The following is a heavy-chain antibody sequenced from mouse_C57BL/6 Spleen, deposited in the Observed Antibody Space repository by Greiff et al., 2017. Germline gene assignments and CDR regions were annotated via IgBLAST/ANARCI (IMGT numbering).Heavy chain of an antibody. V-gene: IGHV1-22*01. Sequence: EVQLQQSGPELVKPGASVKMSCKASGYTFTDYNMHWVKQSHGKSLEWIGYINPNNGGTSYNQKFKGKATLTVNKSSSTAYMELRSLTSEDSAVYYCAAWSNSYYYAMDYWGQGTSVTVSS. D-gene: IGHD2-5*01. J-gene: IGHJ4*01. CDR3: AAWSNSYYYAMDY. CDR1: GYTFTDYN. CDR2: INPNNGGT.